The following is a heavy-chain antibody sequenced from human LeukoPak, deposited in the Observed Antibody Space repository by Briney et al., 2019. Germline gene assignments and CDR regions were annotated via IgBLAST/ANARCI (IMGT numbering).Heavy chain of an antibody. D-gene: IGHD5-12*01. Sequence: SETLSLSCAVYGGSFNGYYWSWIRQPPGKGLEFIGEINHSGSTNYNPSLKSRVTVSVDTSKNQFSLKLSSVTAADTAIYYCARSDSGYDSRNYYYYYYMDVWGKGTTVTVSS. CDR3: ARSDSGYDSRNYYYYYYMDV. V-gene: IGHV4-34*01. J-gene: IGHJ6*03. CDR1: GGSFNGYY. CDR2: INHSGST.